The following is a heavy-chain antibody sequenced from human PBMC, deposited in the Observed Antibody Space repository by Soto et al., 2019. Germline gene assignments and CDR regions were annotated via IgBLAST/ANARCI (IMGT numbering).Heavy chain of an antibody. CDR1: GGSISSYY. V-gene: IGHV4-59*01. J-gene: IGHJ6*03. Sequence: QVQLQESGPGLVKPSETLSLTCTVSGGSISSYYWSWIRQPPGKGLEWIGYIYYSGSTNYNPSLKSRVTIAVDTSKTQFSLKLSSVTAADTAVYYCARGNSDYYYHCMDVRGKGTTVTASS. CDR3: ARGNSDYYYHCMDV. CDR2: IYYSGST. D-gene: IGHD4-4*01.